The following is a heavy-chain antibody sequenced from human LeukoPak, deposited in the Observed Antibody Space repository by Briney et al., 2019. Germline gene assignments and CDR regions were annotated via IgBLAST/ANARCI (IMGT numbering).Heavy chain of an antibody. V-gene: IGHV3-30*02. Sequence: GGSLRLSCEGSGFTLSIYGMHWVRQAPGKGLEWVAFLRYDGRSKYYLDAVKGRFTISRDNSKNTVYLQMDSLRPEDTAVYYCAIGVNYAFDDWGQGTLVTVSS. CDR1: GFTLSIYG. J-gene: IGHJ4*02. D-gene: IGHD1-7*01. CDR3: AIGVNYAFDD. CDR2: LRYDGRSK.